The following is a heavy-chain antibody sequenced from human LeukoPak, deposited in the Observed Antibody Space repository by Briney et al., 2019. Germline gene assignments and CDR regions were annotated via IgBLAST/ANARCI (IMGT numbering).Heavy chain of an antibody. CDR1: GFTFSSYW. Sequence: GGSLRLSCAASGFTFSSYWMSWVRQAPGKGLEWVANINQDGSEKYFVDSVKGRFTISRDNAKNSLYLQMNSLRAEDTAVYYCAKDDSGSYPRRWGQGTLVTVSS. J-gene: IGHJ4*02. CDR2: INQDGSEK. CDR3: AKDDSGSYPRR. V-gene: IGHV3-7*01. D-gene: IGHD1-26*01.